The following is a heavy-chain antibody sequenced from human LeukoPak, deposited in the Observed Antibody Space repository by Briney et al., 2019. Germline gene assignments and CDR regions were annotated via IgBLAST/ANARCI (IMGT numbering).Heavy chain of an antibody. D-gene: IGHD2-2*01. CDR3: ARDGTDCSSTSCYGTYYYYGMDV. Sequence: GGSLRLSCAASGFTFSSYGMHWVRQDPGKRLEWVAVIWYDGSNKYYADSVKGRFTISRDNSKNTLYLQMNSLRAEDTAVYYCARDGTDCSSTSCYGTYYYYGMDVWGQGTTVTVSS. V-gene: IGHV3-33*01. CDR2: IWYDGSNK. J-gene: IGHJ6*02. CDR1: GFTFSSYG.